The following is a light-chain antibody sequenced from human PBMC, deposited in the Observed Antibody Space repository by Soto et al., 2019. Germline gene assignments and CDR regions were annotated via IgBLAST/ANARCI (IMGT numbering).Light chain of an antibody. CDR3: ASWDDSLSGVV. CDR2: GNN. V-gene: IGLV1-47*01. J-gene: IGLJ2*01. Sequence: QSVLTQPPSASGTPGQRVTISCSGSSSNIGSNYVYWYQQLPGTAPKLRIYGNNQRPSGVPDRFSSSRSGPSASLAISGLRSEDEADYYCASWDDSLSGVVFGGGTKLTVL. CDR1: SSNIGSNY.